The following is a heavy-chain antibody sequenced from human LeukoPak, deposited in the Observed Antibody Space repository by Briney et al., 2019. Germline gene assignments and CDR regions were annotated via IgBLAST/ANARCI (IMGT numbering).Heavy chain of an antibody. J-gene: IGHJ4*02. D-gene: IGHD4-17*01. Sequence: SETLSLTCTVSGGSISSYYWSWIRQPPGKGLEWIGYIYYSGSTNYNPSLKSRATISVDTSKNQFSLKLSSVTAADTAVYYCARGQGGDFDYWGQGTLVTVSS. CDR1: GGSISSYY. CDR3: ARGQGGDFDY. CDR2: IYYSGST. V-gene: IGHV4-59*12.